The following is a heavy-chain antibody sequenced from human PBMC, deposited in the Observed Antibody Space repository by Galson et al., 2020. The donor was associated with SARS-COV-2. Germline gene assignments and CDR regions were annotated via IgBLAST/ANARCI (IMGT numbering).Heavy chain of an antibody. J-gene: IGHJ4*02. CDR2: IDWDNDK. CDR1: GFSLTTSGMG. V-gene: IGHV2-70*01. D-gene: IGHD5-12*01. Sequence: SGPTLVKPTQTLTLTCTFSGFSLTTSGMGVTWIRQPQGKALEWLALIDWDNDKYYSTSLRTRLTISGDTSKNQVFLTMTNMDPVDTATYYCARMADGYGGYDYGSSPFDYWGQGTLVTVSS. CDR3: ARMADGYGGYDYGSSPFDY.